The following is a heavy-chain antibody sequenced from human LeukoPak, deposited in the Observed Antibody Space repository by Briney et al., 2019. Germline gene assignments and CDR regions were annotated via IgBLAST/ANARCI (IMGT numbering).Heavy chain of an antibody. D-gene: IGHD3-10*01. CDR1: GYTFTGYY. CDR2: MNPNSGNT. J-gene: IGHJ4*02. Sequence: ASVKVSCKASGYTFTGYYMHWARQAPGQGLEWMGWMNPNSGNTGYAQKFQGRVTITRNTSISTAYMELSSLRSEDTAVYYCARGFRGLWFGELSSMGYWGQGTLVTVSS. CDR3: ARGFRGLWFGELSSMGY. V-gene: IGHV1-8*03.